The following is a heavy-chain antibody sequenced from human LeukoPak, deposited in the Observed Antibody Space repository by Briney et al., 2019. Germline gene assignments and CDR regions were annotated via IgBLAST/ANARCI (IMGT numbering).Heavy chain of an antibody. CDR1: GFTFSSYA. Sequence: GGSLRLSCAASGFTFSSYAMSWVRQAPGKGLEWVSGISGSGDSTYYADSVTGRFTISRDNSKNTLYLQMDSLRAEDTAVYFCATMHYYALDVWGQGTTVTVSS. CDR3: ATMHYYALDV. V-gene: IGHV3-23*01. CDR2: ISGSGDST. J-gene: IGHJ6*02.